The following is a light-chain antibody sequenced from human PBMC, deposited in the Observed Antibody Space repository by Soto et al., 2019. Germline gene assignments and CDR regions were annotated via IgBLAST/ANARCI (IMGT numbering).Light chain of an antibody. CDR2: ATS. CDR3: QQYGSSSWT. Sequence: ELVLTQSPGTLSLSPGERATLSCRASQSVSSSYLAWYQQKPGQAPRLLIYATSTRATGVPDRFSGSGSGTDFTLTISSLEPEDFALYYCQQYGSSSWTFGQGSKVEIK. CDR1: QSVSSSY. J-gene: IGKJ1*01. V-gene: IGKV3-20*01.